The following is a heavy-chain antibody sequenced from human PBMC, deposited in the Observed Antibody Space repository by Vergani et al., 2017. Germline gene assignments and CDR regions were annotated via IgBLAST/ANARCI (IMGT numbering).Heavy chain of an antibody. CDR1: GFTFSHAW. Sequence: EVQLVESGGGLVKPGGSLKLSCGTSGFTFSHAWMPWVRQAPGMGLQWVGRIRSKTDGGTTDYAAPVKGRFTISRDDSKNTLYLQMNSLRTEDTAVYYCTTQYSYGSSDYWGQGTLVTVSS. CDR2: IRSKTDGGTT. D-gene: IGHD5-18*01. CDR3: TTQYSYGSSDY. V-gene: IGHV3-15*01. J-gene: IGHJ4*02.